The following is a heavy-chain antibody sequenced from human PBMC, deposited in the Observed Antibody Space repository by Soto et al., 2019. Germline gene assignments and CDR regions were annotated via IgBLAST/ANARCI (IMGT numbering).Heavy chain of an antibody. CDR2: IIPIFGTA. V-gene: IGHV1-69*13. CDR3: ARGTYSSGWPDYYYGMDV. J-gene: IGHJ6*01. CDR1: GGTFSSYA. Sequence: SVKVSCKASGGTFSSYAISWVRQAPGQGLEWMGGIIPIFGTANYAQKFQGRVTITADESTSTAYMELSSLRSEDTAVYYCARGTYSSGWPDYYYGMDVGGQGTTVTVSS. D-gene: IGHD6-19*01.